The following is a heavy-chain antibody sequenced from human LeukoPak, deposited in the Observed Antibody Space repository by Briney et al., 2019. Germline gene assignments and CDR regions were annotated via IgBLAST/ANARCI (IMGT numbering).Heavy chain of an antibody. J-gene: IGHJ5*02. Sequence: ASVKVSCKASGYTFTSYGISWVRQAPGQGLEWMGWISAYSGNTKYAQKLQGRVTMTTDTYTSTAYMELRSLRSDDTAVYYCARDHCSGGSCYPPNWFDPWGQGTLVTVSS. CDR2: ISAYSGNT. CDR1: GYTFTSYG. D-gene: IGHD2-15*01. CDR3: ARDHCSGGSCYPPNWFDP. V-gene: IGHV1-18*04.